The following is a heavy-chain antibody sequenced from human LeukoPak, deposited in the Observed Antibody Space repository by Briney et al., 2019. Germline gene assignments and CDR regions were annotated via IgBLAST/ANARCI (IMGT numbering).Heavy chain of an antibody. CDR2: ISWNSGSI. D-gene: IGHD6-19*01. J-gene: IGHJ4*02. V-gene: IGHV3-9*01. CDR3: AKDVGQWLDSINYFDY. Sequence: QAGGSLRLSCAASGFTFDDYAMHWVRQAPGKGLEWVSGISWNSGSIGYADSVKGRFTISRDNAKNSLYLQMNSLRAEDTALYYCAKDVGQWLDSINYFDYWDQGTLVTVSS. CDR1: GFTFDDYA.